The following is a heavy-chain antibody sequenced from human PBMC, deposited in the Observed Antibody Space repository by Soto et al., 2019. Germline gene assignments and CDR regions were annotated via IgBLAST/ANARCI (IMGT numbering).Heavy chain of an antibody. CDR3: ARGGYSYGLCDYYGIDV. D-gene: IGHD5-18*01. J-gene: IGHJ6*01. CDR1: GGTFSSYA. CDR2: IIPIFGTA. Sequence: SVKASCKASGGTFSSYAISWVRQAPGEGLEWMGGIIPIFGTAKYAQKFQGRVTITADESTSTAYMELSSLRSEDTAVYYCARGGYSYGLCDYYGIDVWGKGTKVTVSS. V-gene: IGHV1-69*01.